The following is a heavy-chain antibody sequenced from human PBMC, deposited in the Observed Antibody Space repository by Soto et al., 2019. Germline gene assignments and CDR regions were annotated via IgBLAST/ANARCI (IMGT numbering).Heavy chain of an antibody. CDR3: ARHDTRGNWVISGGAFDI. CDR1: GYSFTSYW. Sequence: LGESLKISCKGSGYSFTSYWIGWVRQMPGKGLEWMGIIYPGDSDTRYSPSFQGQVTISADKSINTAYLQWSSLKASDTAMYYCARHDTRGNWVISGGAFDIWGQGTMVTVSS. V-gene: IGHV5-51*01. J-gene: IGHJ3*02. CDR2: IYPGDSDT. D-gene: IGHD7-27*01.